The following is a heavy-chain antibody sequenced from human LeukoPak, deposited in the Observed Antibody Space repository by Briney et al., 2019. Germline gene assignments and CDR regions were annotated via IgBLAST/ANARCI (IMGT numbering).Heavy chain of an antibody. Sequence: GGSLRLSCAASGFTLSSYAMSWVRQAPGEGLEWVSTISGSADNTNYAEAAKGRFTISRDNSKNTMYLQMNSLRAEDTAVYYCAKQGFGCWGQGTLVTVSS. CDR3: AKQGFGC. CDR1: GFTLSSYA. J-gene: IGHJ4*02. CDR2: ISGSADNT. V-gene: IGHV3-23*01.